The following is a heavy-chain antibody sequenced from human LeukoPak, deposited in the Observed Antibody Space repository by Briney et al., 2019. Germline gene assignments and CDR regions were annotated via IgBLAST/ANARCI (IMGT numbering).Heavy chain of an antibody. V-gene: IGHV4-61*08. Sequence: SQTLSLTCTVSGGSISSGGYYWSWIRQPPGKGLEWIGYIYYSGSTNYNPSLKSRVTISVDTSKNQFSLKLSSVTAADTAVYYCARGGSGWYLSSTGRFDYWGQGTLVTVSS. CDR1: GGSISSGGYY. CDR3: ARGGSGWYLSSTGRFDY. J-gene: IGHJ4*02. CDR2: IYYSGST. D-gene: IGHD6-19*01.